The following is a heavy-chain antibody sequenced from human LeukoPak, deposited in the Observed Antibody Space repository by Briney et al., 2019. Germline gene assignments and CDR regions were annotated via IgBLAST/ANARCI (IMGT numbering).Heavy chain of an antibody. CDR2: ITNSGGST. CDR3: ARVKRDYDFWSGPDAFDI. D-gene: IGHD3-3*01. CDR1: GFTFSAFG. J-gene: IGHJ3*02. Sequence: GGSLRLSCAASGFTFSAFGMNWVRQAPGKGLEWVSTITNSGGSTYYVDSVKGRFTISRDNAKNTLYLQMNSLRAEDTAVYYCARVKRDYDFWSGPDAFDIWGQGTMVTVSS. V-gene: IGHV3-23*01.